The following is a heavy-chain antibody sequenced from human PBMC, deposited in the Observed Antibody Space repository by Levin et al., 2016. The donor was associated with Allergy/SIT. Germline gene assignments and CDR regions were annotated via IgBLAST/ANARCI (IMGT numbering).Heavy chain of an antibody. D-gene: IGHD3-22*01. CDR2: ISGSGGST. CDR3: AKRPIVALYYFDY. Sequence: VRQMPGKGLEWVSAISGSGGSTYYADSVKGRFTISRDNSKNTLYLQMNSLRAEDTAVYYCAKRPIVALYYFDYWGQGTLVTVSS. J-gene: IGHJ4*02. V-gene: IGHV3-23*01.